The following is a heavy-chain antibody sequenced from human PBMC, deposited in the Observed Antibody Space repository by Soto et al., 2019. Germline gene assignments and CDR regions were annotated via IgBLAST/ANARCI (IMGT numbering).Heavy chain of an antibody. V-gene: IGHV3-48*01. D-gene: IGHD6-13*01. CDR3: ARDRGIAAAGTVY. Sequence: GGSLRLSCAASGFTFSSYSMNWVRQAPGKGLEWVSYISSSSSTIYYADSVKGRFTISRDNAKNSLYLQMNSLRAEDTAVYYCARDRGIAAAGTVYWGQGTLVTVSS. CDR2: ISSSSSTI. CDR1: GFTFSSYS. J-gene: IGHJ4*02.